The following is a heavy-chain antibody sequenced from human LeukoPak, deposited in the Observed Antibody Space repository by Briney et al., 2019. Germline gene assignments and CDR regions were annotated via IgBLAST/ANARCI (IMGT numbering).Heavy chain of an antibody. D-gene: IGHD3-22*01. J-gene: IGHJ4*02. CDR3: ATTNDGGGYQWGDFFDF. V-gene: IGHV1-69*04. CDR2: IIPNLGTT. Sequence: GASVKVSCKASGGTSNSHAISWVRQAPGQGLEWMGRIIPNLGTTNRAQNFQDRVTLTADKSTNTAYMELTSLTSDDTVVYYCATTNDGGGYQWGDFFDFWSQGTLVTVSS. CDR1: GGTSNSHA.